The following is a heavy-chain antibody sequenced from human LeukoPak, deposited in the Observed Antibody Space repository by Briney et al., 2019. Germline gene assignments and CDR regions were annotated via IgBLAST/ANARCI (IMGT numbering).Heavy chain of an antibody. Sequence: ASVKVSCKASGYTFTGYYVHWVRQAPGQGLEWMGWINPNSGGTNYAQKFRGRVTMTRDTSISTAYMELSRLRSDDTAVYYCARVLGLYSSGWYGYDYWGQGTLVTVSS. V-gene: IGHV1-2*02. D-gene: IGHD6-19*01. J-gene: IGHJ4*02. CDR1: GYTFTGYY. CDR3: ARVLGLYSSGWYGYDY. CDR2: INPNSGGT.